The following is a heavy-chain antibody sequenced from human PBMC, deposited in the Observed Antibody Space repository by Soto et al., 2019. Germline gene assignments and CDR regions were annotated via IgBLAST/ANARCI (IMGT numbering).Heavy chain of an antibody. CDR3: ASCSSWTAYYYYYGMDV. CDR1: GYTFTSYG. CDR2: ISAYNGNT. J-gene: IGHJ6*02. V-gene: IGHV1-18*01. Sequence: QVQLVQSGAEVKKPGASVKVSCKASGYTFTSYGISWVRQAPGQGLEWMGWISAYNGNTNYAQKLQGSVTMTTHTPTSTAYMERRSMRSDDTAVYYCASCSSWTAYYYYYGMDVWGQGTTVTVS. D-gene: IGHD6-13*01.